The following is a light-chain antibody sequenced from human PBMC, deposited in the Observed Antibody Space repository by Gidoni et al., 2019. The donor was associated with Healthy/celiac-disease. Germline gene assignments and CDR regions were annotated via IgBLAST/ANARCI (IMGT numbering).Light chain of an antibody. Sequence: EIVLTQSPATLSLSPGDRATLSRRASPSVSSYLAWYQQKPGQAPRLLIYGASSRATGIPARFSGSGSGTDFTLTISSLEPEDFAVYYCQQRSNWPRTFGQGTKVEIK. CDR1: PSVSSY. J-gene: IGKJ1*01. V-gene: IGKV3-11*01. CDR3: QQRSNWPRT. CDR2: GAS.